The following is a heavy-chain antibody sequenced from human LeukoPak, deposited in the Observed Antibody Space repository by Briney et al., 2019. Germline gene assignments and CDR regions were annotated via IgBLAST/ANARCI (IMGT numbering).Heavy chain of an antibody. V-gene: IGHV1-24*01. J-gene: IGHJ4*02. CDR3: AIDYYGSLFFDY. CDR2: FDPEDGET. D-gene: IGHD3-10*01. Sequence: ASVKVSCKVSGYTLTELSMHWVRQAPGKGLEWMGGFDPEDGETIYAQKFQGRVTMTEDTSTDTAYMELSSLRSEDTAVYYCAIDYYGSLFFDYWGQGTLVTVSS. CDR1: GYTLTELS.